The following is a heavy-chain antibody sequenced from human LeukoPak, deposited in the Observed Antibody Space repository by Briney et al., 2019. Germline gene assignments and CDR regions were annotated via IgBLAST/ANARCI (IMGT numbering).Heavy chain of an antibody. CDR1: GGSISSGSYY. D-gene: IGHD1-1*01. J-gene: IGHJ4*02. Sequence: PSQTLSLTCTVSGGSISSGSYYWSWIRQPAGKGLEWIGRIYTSGGTNYNPSLKSRVTISVDTSKNQFSLKLSSVTAADTAVYYCARFGTTSVYWGQGTLVTVSS. V-gene: IGHV4-61*02. CDR3: ARFGTTSVY. CDR2: IYTSGGT.